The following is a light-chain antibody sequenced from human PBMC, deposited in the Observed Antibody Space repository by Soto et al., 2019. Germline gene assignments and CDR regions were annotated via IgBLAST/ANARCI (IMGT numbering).Light chain of an antibody. CDR3: QQRNSWPPTFT. CDR1: QSVSSY. CDR2: GAS. Sequence: EIVLTQSPGTLSFSPGEIATLSCRASQSVSSYLAWYQQKPGQAPRLLVYGASSRATGISDRFSGSGSGTDFNLTISSLEPEDFAVYYCQQRNSWPPTFTFGQGTRLEIK. J-gene: IGKJ5*01. V-gene: IGKV3-11*01.